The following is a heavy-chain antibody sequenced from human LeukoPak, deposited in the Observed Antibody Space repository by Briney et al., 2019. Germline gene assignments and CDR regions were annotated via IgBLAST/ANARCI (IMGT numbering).Heavy chain of an antibody. CDR2: IYYSGST. Sequence: SETLSLTCTVSGGSISSSSYYWGWIRQPPGKRLEWIGSIYYSGSTYYNPSLKGRVTISVDTSKNQFSLKLSSVTAADTAVYYCARDRRRPIVLMVYAGYYFDYWGQGTLVTVSS. J-gene: IGHJ4*02. D-gene: IGHD2-8*01. V-gene: IGHV4-39*07. CDR3: ARDRRRPIVLMVYAGYYFDY. CDR1: GGSISSSSYY.